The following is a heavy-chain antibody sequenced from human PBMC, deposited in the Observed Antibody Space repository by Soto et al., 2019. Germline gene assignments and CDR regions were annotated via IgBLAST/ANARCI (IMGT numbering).Heavy chain of an antibody. D-gene: IGHD3-22*01. CDR1: GFTFSSYA. Sequence: PGRPLRLSWGASGFTFSSYAMHWIRQAPGKGLEWVAVISYDGSNKYYADSVKGRFTISRDNSRNTLYLQMNSLRAEDTAVYYCARESYYDSSGYPLGAFDIWGQGTMVTVSS. CDR3: ARESYYDSSGYPLGAFDI. J-gene: IGHJ3*02. CDR2: ISYDGSNK. V-gene: IGHV3-30-3*01.